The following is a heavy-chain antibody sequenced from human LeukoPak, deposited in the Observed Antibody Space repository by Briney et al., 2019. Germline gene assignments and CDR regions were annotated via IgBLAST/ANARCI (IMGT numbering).Heavy chain of an antibody. D-gene: IGHD3-10*01. CDR3: AKDLRIMVRGLIPPGYYSYGMKV. CDR1: GFTFSSYW. V-gene: IGHV3-7*03. Sequence: QAGGSLRLSCAASGFTFSSYWMSWVRQAPGKGLEWVANIKQDGSEKYYVDSVKGRFTISRDNAKNSLYLQMNSLRAEDTAVYYCAKDLRIMVRGLIPPGYYSYGMKVGGKGTPVTVS. J-gene: IGHJ6*04. CDR2: IKQDGSEK.